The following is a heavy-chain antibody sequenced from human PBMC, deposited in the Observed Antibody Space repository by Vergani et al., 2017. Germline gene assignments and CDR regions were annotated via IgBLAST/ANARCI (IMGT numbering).Heavy chain of an antibody. D-gene: IGHD6-19*01. Sequence: QVQLQQRGAGLLKPSETLSLTCAVYGGSFNGYYWSWIRQPPGKGLEWIGEINQSGSTNYNPSLKSRVTISVDTSKNKFSLKLSSVTAADTAVYYCARDRTGRSSGWYYFDYWGQGTLVTVSS. CDR3: ARDRTGRSSGWYYFDY. J-gene: IGHJ4*02. V-gene: IGHV4-34*01. CDR1: GGSFNGYY. CDR2: INQSGST.